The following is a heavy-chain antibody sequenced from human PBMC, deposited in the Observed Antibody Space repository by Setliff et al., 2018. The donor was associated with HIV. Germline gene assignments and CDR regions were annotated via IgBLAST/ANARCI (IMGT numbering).Heavy chain of an antibody. CDR2: MNPESGNT. D-gene: IGHD3-10*01. J-gene: IGHJ4*02. CDR1: GYTFTSYD. CDR3: ARMGGGLWFGARDY. V-gene: IGHV1-8*01. Sequence: ASVKVSCKASGYTFTSYDINWVRQATGQGLEWMGWMNPESGNTGYAQKFQGGVTMTRNTSISTAYMELSSLRSEDTAVYYCARMGGGLWFGARDYWGQGTLVTVSS.